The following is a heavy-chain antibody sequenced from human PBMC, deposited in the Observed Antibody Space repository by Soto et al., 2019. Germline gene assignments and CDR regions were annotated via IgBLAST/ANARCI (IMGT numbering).Heavy chain of an antibody. Sequence: QVRLVESGGGVVQPGRSLRLSCEVSGFIFKNYAMNWVRQVPGKGLEWVATITYEGRSKYYAESVKGRFAISRDNSKNTLYLQMSSLRAEDTALYYCAKNQERELPRVIDFWGQGTLVTVSS. CDR3: AKNQERELPRVIDF. D-gene: IGHD1-7*01. CDR1: GFIFKNYA. V-gene: IGHV3-30-3*02. CDR2: ITYEGRSK. J-gene: IGHJ4*02.